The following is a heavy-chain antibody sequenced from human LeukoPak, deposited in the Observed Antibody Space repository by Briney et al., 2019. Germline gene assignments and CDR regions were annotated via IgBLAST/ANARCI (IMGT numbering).Heavy chain of an antibody. J-gene: IGHJ4*02. V-gene: IGHV3-11*01. D-gene: IGHD4-17*01. Sequence: KSGGSLRLSCAASGFTFSDYYMSWIRQAPGKGLEWVSYISSSGSTIYYADSVKGRFTISRDNAKNSLYLQMNSLRAEDTAVYYCARQSYGDYDDNLDYWGQGALVTVSS. CDR1: GFTFSDYY. CDR2: ISSSGSTI. CDR3: ARQSYGDYDDNLDY.